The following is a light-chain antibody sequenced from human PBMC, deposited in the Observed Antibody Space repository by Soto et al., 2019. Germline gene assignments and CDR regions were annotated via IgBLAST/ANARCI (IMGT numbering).Light chain of an antibody. CDR3: CSSAGSSLYV. V-gene: IGLV2-23*01. J-gene: IGLJ1*01. CDR2: EGT. CDR1: SSYVGTYDL. Sequence: QSVLTQPTSVSASPGQSIALSCTGTSSYVGTYDLVSWYQQHPGKAPKLMIYEGTKRPSGVSNRFSGSKSANTASLTISGLQPEDEADYYCCSSAGSSLYVFGSGTKVTVL.